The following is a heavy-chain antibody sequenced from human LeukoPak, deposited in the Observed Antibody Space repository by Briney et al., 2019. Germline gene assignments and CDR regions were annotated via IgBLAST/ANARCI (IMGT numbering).Heavy chain of an antibody. CDR1: GFTFSKNS. CDR2: ISFNSSYI. J-gene: IGHJ4*02. D-gene: IGHD2-8*01. Sequence: GGSLRLSCAASGFTFSKNSMNWVRQAPGKGLEWVSSISFNSSYIYYADSVKGRFTISRDNAKNSLYLQMNSLRAEDTAVYYCARDRYCTNGVCLHDYWGQGTLVTVSS. CDR3: ARDRYCTNGVCLHDY. V-gene: IGHV3-21*01.